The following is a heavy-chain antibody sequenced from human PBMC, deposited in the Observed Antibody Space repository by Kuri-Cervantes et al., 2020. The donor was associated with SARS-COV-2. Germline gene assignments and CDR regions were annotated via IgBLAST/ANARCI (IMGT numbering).Heavy chain of an antibody. J-gene: IGHJ4*02. D-gene: IGHD5-12*01. V-gene: IGHV1-69*05. CDR3: ARDPGYSGYDSFDY. CDR2: IIPIFGTA. CDR1: GGTFSSYA. Sequence: SVKVSCKASGGTFSSYAISWVRQAPGQGLEWMGGIIPIFGTASYAQKFQGRVTMTRDTSTSTVYMELSSLRSEDTAVYYCARDPGYSGYDSFDYWGQGTLVTVSS.